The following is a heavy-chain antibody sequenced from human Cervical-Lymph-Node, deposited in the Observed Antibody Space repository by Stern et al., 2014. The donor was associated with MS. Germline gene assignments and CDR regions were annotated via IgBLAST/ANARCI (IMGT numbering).Heavy chain of an antibody. V-gene: IGHV1-69*01. CDR2: IIPLFGTA. D-gene: IGHD3/OR15-3a*01. CDR1: GGTFSSYG. CDR3: ARDNDFGIAHGMDV. J-gene: IGHJ6*02. Sequence: VQLVQSGAEVKKPGSSVKVSCKASGGTFSSYGISWVRQAPGQGLEWMGGIIPLFGTANYAQKFQGRVTITADESTSTAYMELSSLRSEDTAVYYCARDNDFGIAHGMDVWGQGTTVTVSS.